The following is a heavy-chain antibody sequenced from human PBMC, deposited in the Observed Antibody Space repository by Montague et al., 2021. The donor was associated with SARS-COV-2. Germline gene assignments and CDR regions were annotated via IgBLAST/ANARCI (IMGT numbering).Heavy chain of an antibody. CDR2: SYNSGST. CDR1: GGSISSDY. V-gene: IGHV4-59*01. CDR3: AGDSRTDFDWLFPDSGSYYYALDV. D-gene: IGHD3-9*01. J-gene: IGHJ6*04. Sequence: SETLSLTCTVSGGSISSDYWSWIRQPPGKGLEWIGYSYNSGSTNYNPSLKSRVTISVDTSKNQFSLKLSSVTVADTAVYYCAGDSRTDFDWLFPDSGSYYYALDVWGKGTTVTVSS.